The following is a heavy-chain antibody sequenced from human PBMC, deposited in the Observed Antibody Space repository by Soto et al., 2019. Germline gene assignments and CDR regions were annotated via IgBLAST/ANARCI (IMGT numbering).Heavy chain of an antibody. CDR2: INHSGST. J-gene: IGHJ4*02. Sequence: QVQLQQWGAGLLKPSETLSLTCAVYGGSFSGYYWSWIRQPPGKGLEWIGEINHSGSTNYNPSRKCRVTIPVDTSKNQFSLKLSSVTAADTAVYYCAVPGPFDYWGQGTLVTVS. CDR1: GGSFSGYY. V-gene: IGHV4-34*01. CDR3: AVPGPFDY.